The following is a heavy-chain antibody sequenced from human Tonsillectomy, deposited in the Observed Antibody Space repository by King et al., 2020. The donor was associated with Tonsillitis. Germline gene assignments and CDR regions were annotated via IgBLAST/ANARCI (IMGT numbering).Heavy chain of an antibody. J-gene: IGHJ6*02. CDR3: ARDGWLVSYYYYYGMDV. Sequence: VQLQQWGAGLLKPSETLSLTCAVYGVSFSGYYWSWIRQPPGKGLEWIGEINHSGSTNYNPSLKSRVTISVDTSKNQFSLKQSSVTAADTAVYYCARDGWLVSYYYYYGMDVWGQGTTVTVSS. CDR1: GVSFSGYY. V-gene: IGHV4-34*01. D-gene: IGHD6-19*01. CDR2: INHSGST.